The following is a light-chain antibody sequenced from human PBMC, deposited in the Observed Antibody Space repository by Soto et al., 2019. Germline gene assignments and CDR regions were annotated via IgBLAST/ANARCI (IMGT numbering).Light chain of an antibody. V-gene: IGKV1-39*01. CDR2: AAS. Sequence: DIQMTQSPSSLSASVGDRVTISCRASQTISRNLNWYQQKPGKAPKLLIYAASNLQSGVPSRFSGSGSGTDFTLPISSLQPEDFATYYCQQSDSIPITFGQGTRLEIK. J-gene: IGKJ5*01. CDR3: QQSDSIPIT. CDR1: QTISRN.